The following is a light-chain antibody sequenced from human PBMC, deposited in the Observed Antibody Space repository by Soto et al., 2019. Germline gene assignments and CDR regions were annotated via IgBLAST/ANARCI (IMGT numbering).Light chain of an antibody. CDR1: ASEIGRYNY. V-gene: IGLV2-14*03. CDR2: EVS. CDR3: GSYTSATTWV. J-gene: IGLJ3*02. Sequence: QSALTQPASVSGSLGKWTPISCTGTASEIGRYNYVSWYQQPPGKAPNLMIYEVSNRPSGVSNRFSGSKSGNTASLSISGLQTEDEADYYCGSYTSATTWVFGGGTKLTVL.